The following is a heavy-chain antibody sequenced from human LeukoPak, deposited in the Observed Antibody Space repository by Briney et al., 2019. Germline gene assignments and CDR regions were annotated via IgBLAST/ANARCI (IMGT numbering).Heavy chain of an antibody. D-gene: IGHD6-13*01. CDR1: GGSISSYY. J-gene: IGHJ4*02. CDR3: AKDGGIAAAGTRD. CDR2: IHYSGST. V-gene: IGHV4-59*01. Sequence: SETLSLTCTVSGGSISSYYWSWIRQPPGKGLEWIGYIHYSGSTNYNPSLKSRVTISVDTSKNQFSLKVNSVTAADTAVYYCAKDGGIAAAGTRDWGQGTLVTVSS.